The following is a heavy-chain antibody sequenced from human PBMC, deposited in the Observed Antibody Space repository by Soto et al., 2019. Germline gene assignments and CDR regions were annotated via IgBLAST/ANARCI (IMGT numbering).Heavy chain of an antibody. Sequence: GGSLRLSCAASGINFSSYSMNWVRQAPGKGLEWVSYISSSSSTIYYADSVKGRFTISRDNAKNSLYLQMNSLRAEDTAVYYCARVSYDFWSGHANWFDPWGQGTLVTVSS. V-gene: IGHV3-48*01. D-gene: IGHD3-3*01. J-gene: IGHJ5*02. CDR2: ISSSSSTI. CDR3: ARVSYDFWSGHANWFDP. CDR1: GINFSSYS.